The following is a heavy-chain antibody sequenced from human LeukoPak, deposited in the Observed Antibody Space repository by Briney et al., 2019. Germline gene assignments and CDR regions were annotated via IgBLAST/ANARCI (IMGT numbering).Heavy chain of an antibody. Sequence: SETLSLTCAVYGGSFSGYYWSWIRQPPGKGLEWIGEINHSESTNYNPSLKSRVTISVDTSKNQFSLKLSSVTAADTAVYYCARALGAVAGTDFDYWGQGTLVTVSS. CDR1: GGSFSGYY. CDR3: ARALGAVAGTDFDY. V-gene: IGHV4-34*01. D-gene: IGHD6-19*01. J-gene: IGHJ4*02. CDR2: INHSEST.